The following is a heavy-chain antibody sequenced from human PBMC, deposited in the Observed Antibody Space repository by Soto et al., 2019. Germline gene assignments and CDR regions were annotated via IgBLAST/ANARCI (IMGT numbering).Heavy chain of an antibody. CDR3: AASDSSSWQHDY. J-gene: IGHJ4*02. D-gene: IGHD6-13*01. V-gene: IGHV1-69*01. Sequence: QVQLVQSVAELKKPGSSVSVSCKISGDSFSSYAISWVRQAPGEGLEWVGGIIPIFETANYAQKFQGRVTITAVESTTTAYMDVTRLRPEDTAIFYCAASDSSSWQHDYWGQGTLITV. CDR1: GDSFSSYA. CDR2: IIPIFETA.